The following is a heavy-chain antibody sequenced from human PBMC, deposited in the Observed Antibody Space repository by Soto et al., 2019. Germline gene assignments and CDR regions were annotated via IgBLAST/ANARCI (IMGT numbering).Heavy chain of an antibody. D-gene: IGHD1-7*01. CDR1: GFTFSSYS. V-gene: IGHV3-48*01. J-gene: IGHJ4*02. CDR2: ISSSSSTI. CDR3: ARVRYNWNSYMLYFDY. Sequence: GGSLRLSCAASGFTFSSYSMNWVRQAPGKGLEWVSYISSSSSTIYYADSVKGRFTISRDNAKNSLYLQMNSLRAEDTVVYYCARVRYNWNSYMLYFDYWGQGTLVTVSS.